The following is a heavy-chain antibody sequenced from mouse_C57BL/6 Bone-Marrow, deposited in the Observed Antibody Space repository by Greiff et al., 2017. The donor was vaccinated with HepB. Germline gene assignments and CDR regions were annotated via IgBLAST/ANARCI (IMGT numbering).Heavy chain of an antibody. Sequence: EVKLMESGGGLVKPGGSLKLSCAASGFTFSSYTMSWVRQTPEKRLEWVATISGGGGNTYYPDSVKGRFTISRDNAKNTLYLQMSSLRSEDTALYYCARLRYYGNYPMDYWGQGTSVTVSS. D-gene: IGHD2-1*01. CDR1: GFTFSSYT. CDR2: ISGGGGNT. V-gene: IGHV5-9*01. CDR3: ARLRYYGNYPMDY. J-gene: IGHJ4*01.